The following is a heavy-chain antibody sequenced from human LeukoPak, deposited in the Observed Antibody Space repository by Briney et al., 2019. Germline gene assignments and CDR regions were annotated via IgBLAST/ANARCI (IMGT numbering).Heavy chain of an antibody. CDR3: ARAYSETYGLGYYYMDV. CDR1: GFTFSSYS. V-gene: IGHV3-21*01. D-gene: IGHD1-26*01. J-gene: IGHJ6*03. CDR2: ISSSSDYI. Sequence: GGSLRLSCADSGFTFSSYSMNWVRQAPGKGLEWVSCISSSSDYIYYADSVKGRFTISRDNAKNSLYLQMNSLRAEDTAVYYCARAYSETYGLGYYYMDVWGKGTTVTISS.